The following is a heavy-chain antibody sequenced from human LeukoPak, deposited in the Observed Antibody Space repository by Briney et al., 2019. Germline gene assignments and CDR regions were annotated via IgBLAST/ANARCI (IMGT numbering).Heavy chain of an antibody. CDR2: INHSGNT. J-gene: IGHJ4*02. Sequence: SETLSLTCAVYGGSFSGYYWSWIRQPPGKGLERIGEINHSGNTNYNPSLKSRVTISVDTSKSQFSLKLSSVTAADTAVYCCARGYYYDSSAYFDYWGQGTLVTVSS. V-gene: IGHV4-34*01. CDR3: ARGYYYDSSAYFDY. D-gene: IGHD3-22*01. CDR1: GGSFSGYY.